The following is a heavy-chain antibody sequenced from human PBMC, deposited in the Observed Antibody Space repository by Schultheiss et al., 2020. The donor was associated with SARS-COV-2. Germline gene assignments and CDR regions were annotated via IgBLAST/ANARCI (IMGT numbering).Heavy chain of an antibody. D-gene: IGHD2-21*02. V-gene: IGHV3-30*04. Sequence: GGSLRLSCAASGFTFSSYAMHWVRQAPGKGLEWVAVISYDGSNKYYADSVKGRFTISRDNSKNTLYLQMNSLRDEDRAVYDCARAPGVGTPFDYWGQGTLVTVSS. J-gene: IGHJ4*02. CDR1: GFTFSSYA. CDR2: ISYDGSNK. CDR3: ARAPGVGTPFDY.